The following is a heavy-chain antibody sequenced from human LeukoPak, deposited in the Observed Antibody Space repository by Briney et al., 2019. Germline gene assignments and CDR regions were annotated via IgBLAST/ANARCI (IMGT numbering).Heavy chain of an antibody. CDR3: ARQPPHEESFRYDFWSGYYPNGGFDY. CDR2: IYYSGST. Sequence: SETLSLTCAVSGGSLSGYYWGWIRQPPGKGLEWIGSIYYSGSTYYNPSLKGRVTISVDTSKNQFSLKLSSVTAADTAVYYCARQPPHEESFRYDFWSGYYPNGGFDYWGQGTLVTVSS. J-gene: IGHJ4*02. CDR1: GGSLSGYY. V-gene: IGHV4-39*01. D-gene: IGHD3-3*01.